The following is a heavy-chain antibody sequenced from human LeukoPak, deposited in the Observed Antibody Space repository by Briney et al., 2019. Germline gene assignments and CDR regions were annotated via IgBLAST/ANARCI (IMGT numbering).Heavy chain of an antibody. CDR3: ARTIVVVPAAMPYGMDV. J-gene: IGHJ6*02. V-gene: IGHV6-1*01. D-gene: IGHD2-2*01. Sequence: SQTLSLTCAISGDSVSSNSAAWNWLRQSPSRGLEWLGRTYYRSKWYNDYAVSVKSRITINPDTSKNQFSLQLNSVTPEDTAVYYCARTIVVVPAAMPYGMDVWGQGTTVTVSS. CDR1: GDSVSSNSAA. CDR2: TYYRSKWYN.